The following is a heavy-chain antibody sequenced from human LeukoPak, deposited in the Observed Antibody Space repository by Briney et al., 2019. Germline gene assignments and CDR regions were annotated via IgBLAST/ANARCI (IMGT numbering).Heavy chain of an antibody. Sequence: GGSLRLSCAASGFTFSSYGMHWVRQAPGKGLEWVAVISYDGSNKYYADSVKGRFTISRDNSKNTLYLQMNSLRAEDTALYYCAKDPYYYGSGSFDYWGQGTLVTVSS. D-gene: IGHD3-10*01. CDR3: AKDPYYYGSGSFDY. V-gene: IGHV3-30*18. CDR2: ISYDGSNK. CDR1: GFTFSSYG. J-gene: IGHJ4*02.